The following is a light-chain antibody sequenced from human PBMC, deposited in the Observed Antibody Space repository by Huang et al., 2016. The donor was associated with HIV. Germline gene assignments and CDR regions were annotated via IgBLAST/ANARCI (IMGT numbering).Light chain of an antibody. CDR2: GAS. Sequence: EMVMTQSPDTLSVSPGESVTFSCRASQGISSNLAWYQQKPGQAPRLLIHGASTRAAGIPARFSGSGSEIAFSLIINSLQSEDSAIYFCLQYNNWPRTFGQGTKLEIK. V-gene: IGKV3-15*01. J-gene: IGKJ2*01. CDR1: QGISSN. CDR3: LQYNNWPRT.